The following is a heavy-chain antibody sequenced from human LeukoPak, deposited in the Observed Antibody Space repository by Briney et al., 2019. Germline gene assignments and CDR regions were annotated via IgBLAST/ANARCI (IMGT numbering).Heavy chain of an antibody. CDR3: ARDLTPLIQLWPRSLDNNYGMDV. CDR1: GFAFSEYS. J-gene: IGHJ6*02. Sequence: GGSLRLSCVGSGFAFSEYSMNWVRESPGKGLEWVANIKGDGSEKFHVDFVKGRFTISRDNAKNSLYLQMNSLRVEDTAVYYCARDLTPLIQLWPRSLDNNYGMDVWGQGTTVTVSS. CDR2: IKGDGSEK. D-gene: IGHD1-1*01. V-gene: IGHV3-7*01.